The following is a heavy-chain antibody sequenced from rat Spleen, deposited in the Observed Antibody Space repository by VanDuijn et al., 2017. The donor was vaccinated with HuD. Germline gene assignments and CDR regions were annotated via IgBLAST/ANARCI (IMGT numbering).Heavy chain of an antibody. Sequence: EVQLVESGGGLVQPGRSLKLSCAASGFTFSNYYMAWVRQAPTKGLEWVASISPSGGSTSYPDSVKGRFTISRDNAKSTQYLQMDSLRSEDTATYYCAGTGPGWFAYWGQGTLVTVSS. CDR2: ISPSGGST. J-gene: IGHJ3*01. CDR3: AGTGPGWFAY. D-gene: IGHD1-4*01. CDR1: GFTFSNYY. V-gene: IGHV5-27*01.